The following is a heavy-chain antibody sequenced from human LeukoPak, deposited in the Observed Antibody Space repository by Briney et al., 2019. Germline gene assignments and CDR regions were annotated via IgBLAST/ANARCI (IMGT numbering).Heavy chain of an antibody. CDR3: ARGIVVVAQLGYYYYYMDV. V-gene: IGHV4-39*01. D-gene: IGHD2-15*01. Sequence: SETLSLTCTVSGGSISSSSYYWGWIRQPPGKGLEWIGSIYYSGSTYYNPSLKSRVTISVDTSKNQFSLKLSSVTAADTAVYYCARGIVVVAQLGYYYYYMDVWGKGTTVTISS. CDR2: IYYSGST. CDR1: GGSISSSSYY. J-gene: IGHJ6*03.